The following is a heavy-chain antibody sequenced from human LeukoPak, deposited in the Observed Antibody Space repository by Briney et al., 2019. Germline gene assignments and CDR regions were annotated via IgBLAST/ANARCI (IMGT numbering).Heavy chain of an antibody. Sequence: GASVKVSCKAAGYTFTGYYMHWVRQAPGQGLEWMGWINPNSGGTNYAQKFQGRVTMTRDTSISTAYMELSRLRYDDTAVYYCARDRARYSYFDYWGRGTLVTVSS. D-gene: IGHD5-18*01. CDR3: ARDRARYSYFDY. J-gene: IGHJ4*02. CDR1: GYTFTGYY. CDR2: INPNSGGT. V-gene: IGHV1-2*02.